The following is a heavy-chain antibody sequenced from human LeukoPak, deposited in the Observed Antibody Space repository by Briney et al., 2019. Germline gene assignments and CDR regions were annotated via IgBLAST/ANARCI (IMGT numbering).Heavy chain of an antibody. V-gene: IGHV3-66*01. CDR1: GFTFSSNY. Sequence: GGSLRLSCAASGFTFSSNYMSWVRQAPGKGLEWVSVIYSGGSTYYADSVKGRFTISRDNAKNSLYLQMNSLRDEDTAVYYCARDLGPEAFDIWGQGTMVTVSS. CDR2: IYSGGST. J-gene: IGHJ3*02. CDR3: ARDLGPEAFDI.